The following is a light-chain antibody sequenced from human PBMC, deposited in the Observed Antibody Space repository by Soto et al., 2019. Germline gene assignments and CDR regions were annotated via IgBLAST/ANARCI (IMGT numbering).Light chain of an antibody. J-gene: IGKJ2*01. CDR1: QSVSSSY. Sequence: EIVLTQSPGTLSLSPGERATLSCRASQSVSSSYLAWYQQKHGQAPRLLIYDASSRATGIPDRFSGSGSGTDVTLTISRLEPEDFAVYYCQQYDSSSYTFGQGTKLEIK. CDR2: DAS. V-gene: IGKV3-20*01. CDR3: QQYDSSSYT.